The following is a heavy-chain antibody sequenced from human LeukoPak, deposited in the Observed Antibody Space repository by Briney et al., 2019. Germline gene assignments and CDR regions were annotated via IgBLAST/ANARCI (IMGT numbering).Heavy chain of an antibody. V-gene: IGHV4-34*01. CDR3: ARLRCGNCYPTWFDP. J-gene: IGHJ5*02. Sequence: SETLSLTCAVYGESFSNFHWSWIRQPPGKGLEWIGEVNHSGSTDYNTSPKSRLTISVDPSKNQFSLKLSSVTAADTAMYFCARLRCGNCYPTWFDPWGQGTQVTVSS. CDR2: VNHSGST. CDR1: GESFSNFH. D-gene: IGHD2-15*01.